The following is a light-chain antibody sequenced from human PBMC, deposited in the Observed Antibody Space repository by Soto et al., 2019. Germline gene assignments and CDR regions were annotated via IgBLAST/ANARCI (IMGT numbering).Light chain of an antibody. Sequence: QSVLTQPASASGTPGQRITISCSGSSSNIGTNSVNWYQQLPGTAPKLLIYTNNQRPSWVPDRFSGSKSGTSASLAISGLQSEDETDYYCAVWDDSLNGWVFGGGTQLTVL. CDR1: SSNIGTNS. J-gene: IGLJ3*02. V-gene: IGLV1-44*01. CDR2: TNN. CDR3: AVWDDSLNGWV.